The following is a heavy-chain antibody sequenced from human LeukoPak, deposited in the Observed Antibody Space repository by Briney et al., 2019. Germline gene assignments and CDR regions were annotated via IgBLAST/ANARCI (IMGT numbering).Heavy chain of an antibody. V-gene: IGHV3-23*01. CDR3: AKIEYSSRAAYYYYMDV. J-gene: IGHJ6*03. D-gene: IGHD6-6*01. CDR1: GFTFSSYA. Sequence: GGSLGLSCAASGFTFSSYAMSWVRQAPGKGLEWVSAISGSGGSTYYADSVKGRFTISRDNSKNTLYLQMNSLRAEDTAVYYCAKIEYSSRAAYYYYMDVWGKGTTVTVSS. CDR2: ISGSGGST.